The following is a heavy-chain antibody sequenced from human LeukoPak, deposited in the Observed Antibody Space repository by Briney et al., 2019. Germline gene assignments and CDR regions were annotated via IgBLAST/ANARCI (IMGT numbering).Heavy chain of an antibody. CDR3: AKPDSSSWYGNVDY. J-gene: IGHJ4*02. D-gene: IGHD6-13*01. CDR1: GFTFSSYG. CDR2: ISYDGSNK. Sequence: GGSLRLSCAASGFTFSSYGMHWVRQAPGKGLEWVAVISYDGSNKYYADSVKGRFTFSRDNSKNTLYLQMNSLRAEDTAVYYCAKPDSSSWYGNVDYWGQGTLVTVSS. V-gene: IGHV3-30*18.